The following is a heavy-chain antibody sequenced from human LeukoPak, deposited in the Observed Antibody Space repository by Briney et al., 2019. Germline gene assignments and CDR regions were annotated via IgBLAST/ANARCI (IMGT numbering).Heavy chain of an antibody. CDR2: IFYSGTT. V-gene: IGHV4-59*08. CDR1: GDSISSYY. J-gene: IGHJ6*03. D-gene: IGHD4-17*01. Sequence: PSETLSLTCDVSGDSISSYYWSWIRQSPEKGLEWIGFIFYSGTTTYNPSLQSRVTISVDTSKNKFYLQLTSVTAADTAVYYCARTRPQDHGTSYMDVWGKGTTVTVSS. CDR3: ARTRPQDHGTSYMDV.